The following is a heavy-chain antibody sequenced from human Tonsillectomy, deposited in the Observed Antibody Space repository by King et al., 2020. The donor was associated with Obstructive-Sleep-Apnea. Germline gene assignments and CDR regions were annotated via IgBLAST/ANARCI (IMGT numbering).Heavy chain of an antibody. CDR1: RYFISNGYD. Sequence: QLQESGPGLVKSSETLSLTCTVSRYFISNGYDGGGIRQPPGQGWDGLGNIVYSGITPYNPSRKSRVTISVDTSTNQFSLKMNSVTAADTAVYYCARGRTQFDYWGQGTLVTVSS. J-gene: IGHJ4*02. V-gene: IGHV4-38-2*02. D-gene: IGHD3/OR15-3a*01. CDR3: ARGRTQFDY. CDR2: IVYSGIT.